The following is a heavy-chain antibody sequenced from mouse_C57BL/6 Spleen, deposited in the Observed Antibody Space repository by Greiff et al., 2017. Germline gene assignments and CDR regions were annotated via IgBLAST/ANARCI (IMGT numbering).Heavy chain of an antibody. Sequence: VQLQQSGPELVKPGASVKMSCKASGYTFTDYNMHWVKQSHGKSLEWIGYINPNNGGTSYNQKFKGKATLTVNKSSSTAYMELRSLTSEDSAVYYCARRKDYDYGFDYWGQGTTLTVSS. V-gene: IGHV1-22*01. D-gene: IGHD2-4*01. CDR3: ARRKDYDYGFDY. CDR2: INPNNGGT. CDR1: GYTFTDYN. J-gene: IGHJ2*01.